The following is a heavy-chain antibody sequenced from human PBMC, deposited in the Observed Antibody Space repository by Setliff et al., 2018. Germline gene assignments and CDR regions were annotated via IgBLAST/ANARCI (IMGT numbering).Heavy chain of an antibody. V-gene: IGHV1-69*06. CDR1: GATFSSYA. D-gene: IGHD1-26*01. CDR3: AIPSSGNFYFDY. Sequence: GASVKVSCKASGATFSSYAISWVRQAPGQGLEWMGRIIPIFGTANYAQKFQGRVTITADKSTRTAYMELSSLRSEDTAVYYCAIPSSGNFYFDYWGQGTLVTVSS. J-gene: IGHJ4*02. CDR2: IIPIFGTA.